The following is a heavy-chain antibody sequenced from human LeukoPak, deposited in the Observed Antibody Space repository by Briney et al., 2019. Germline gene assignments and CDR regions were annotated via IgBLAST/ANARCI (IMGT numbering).Heavy chain of an antibody. CDR1: GGTFSSYA. CDR2: IITICGTA. Sequence: ASVKVSCKASGGTFSSYAISWVRQAPGQGLEWMGGIITICGTANYAQKFQGRVTITADESTSTAYMELSSLRSEDTAVYYCARVSSGWYRGDAFDIWGQGTMVTVSS. V-gene: IGHV1-69*13. CDR3: ARVSSGWYRGDAFDI. J-gene: IGHJ3*02. D-gene: IGHD6-19*01.